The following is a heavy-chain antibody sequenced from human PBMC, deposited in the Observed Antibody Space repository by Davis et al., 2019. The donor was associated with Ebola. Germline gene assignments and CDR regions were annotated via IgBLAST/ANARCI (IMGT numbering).Heavy chain of an antibody. CDR3: ARADGDYVHFDY. CDR2: IYYSGST. J-gene: IGHJ4*02. Sequence: SETLSLTCAVSGGSISSGGYSWSWIRQPPGKGLEWIGYIYYSGSTTYNPSLRSRVTISVDTSKTQFSLKVSSVTAADTAVYYCARADGDYVHFDYWGQGILVTVSS. V-gene: IGHV4-61*08. D-gene: IGHD4-17*01. CDR1: GGSISSGGYS.